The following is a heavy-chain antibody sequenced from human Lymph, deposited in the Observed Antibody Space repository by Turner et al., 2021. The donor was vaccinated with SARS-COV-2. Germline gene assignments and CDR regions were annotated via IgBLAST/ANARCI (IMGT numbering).Heavy chain of an antibody. Sequence: QVQLVESGGGVVQPGRSLRLSCVAYGFIFSRYGMHWVRQAPGKGLEWVAVIWYDGSNKYYADSVKGRFTISRDNSKNTLYLQMNSLRAEDTAVYYCARDYLGYCTNGVCYPLGYWGQGTLVTVSS. J-gene: IGHJ4*02. CDR1: GFIFSRYG. CDR3: ARDYLGYCTNGVCYPLGY. D-gene: IGHD2-8*01. V-gene: IGHV3-33*01. CDR2: IWYDGSNK.